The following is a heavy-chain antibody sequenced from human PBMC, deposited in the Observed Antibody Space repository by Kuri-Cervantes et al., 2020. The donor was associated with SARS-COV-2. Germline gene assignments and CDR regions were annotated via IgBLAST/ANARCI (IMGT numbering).Heavy chain of an antibody. V-gene: IGHV3-30-3*01. CDR3: QSFGGVIVQN. Sequence: LSLTCAASGFTFSSYAMHWVRQAPGKGLEWVAVISYDGSNKYYADSVKGRFTISRDNSKNTLYLQMNSLRAVDTAVYYCQSFGGVIVQNWGQGTLVTVSS. J-gene: IGHJ4*02. D-gene: IGHD3-16*02. CDR2: ISYDGSNK. CDR1: GFTFSSYA.